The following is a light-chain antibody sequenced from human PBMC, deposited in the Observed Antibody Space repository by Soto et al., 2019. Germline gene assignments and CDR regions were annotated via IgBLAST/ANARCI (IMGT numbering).Light chain of an antibody. CDR2: AAS. CDR3: QQHGSSSYT. V-gene: IGKV3-20*01. J-gene: IGKJ2*01. CDR1: QSISSIY. Sequence: EIVLTQSPGTLSLSPGERATLSCRASQSISSIYLAWYQQKPGQAPRLLIYAASSRATGIPDRFSGSGSGTDFTLTISRLEPEDFAVYYCQQHGSSSYTFGQGTQLEIK.